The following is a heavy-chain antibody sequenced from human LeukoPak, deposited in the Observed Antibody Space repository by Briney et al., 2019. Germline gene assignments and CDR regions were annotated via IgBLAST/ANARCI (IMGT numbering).Heavy chain of an antibody. CDR2: IIPIFGTA. J-gene: IGHJ4*02. CDR3: ARVAVYCSGGSCYLPDLSYFDY. V-gene: IGHV1-69*05. Sequence: VASVKVSCKASGGTFSSYAISWVRQAPGQGLEWMGRIIPIFGTANYAQKFQGRVTITTDESTSTAYMELSSLRSEDTAVYYCARVAVYCSGGSCYLPDLSYFDYWGQGTLVTVSS. D-gene: IGHD2-15*01. CDR1: GGTFSSYA.